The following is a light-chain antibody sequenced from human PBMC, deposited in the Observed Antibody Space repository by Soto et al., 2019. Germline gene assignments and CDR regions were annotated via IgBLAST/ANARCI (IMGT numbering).Light chain of an antibody. CDR3: SSYTSSTTPYV. V-gene: IGLV2-14*03. Sequence: QSALTQPASVSGSPGQSITISCTGTSSDVGGFNFVSWYQHHPGKAPKLMIYDVSNLPSGVSSRFSGSKSGDTASLTISGLQAEDEADYYCSSYTSSTTPYVFGTGTKVTVL. CDR1: SSDVGGFNF. CDR2: DVS. J-gene: IGLJ1*01.